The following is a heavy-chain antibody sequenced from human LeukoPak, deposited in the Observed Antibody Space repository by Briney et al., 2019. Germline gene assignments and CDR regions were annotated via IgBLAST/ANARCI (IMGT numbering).Heavy chain of an antibody. CDR3: ARRLAYGSGSYYRGWFDP. CDR1: GGSISSYY. Sequence: SETLSLTCTVSGGSISSYYWSWIRQPPGKGLEWIGYIYTSGSTNYNPSLKSRVTISVDTSKNQFSLKLSSVTAADTAVYYCARRLAYGSGSYYRGWFDPRGQGTLVTVSS. D-gene: IGHD3-10*01. V-gene: IGHV4-4*09. J-gene: IGHJ5*02. CDR2: IYTSGST.